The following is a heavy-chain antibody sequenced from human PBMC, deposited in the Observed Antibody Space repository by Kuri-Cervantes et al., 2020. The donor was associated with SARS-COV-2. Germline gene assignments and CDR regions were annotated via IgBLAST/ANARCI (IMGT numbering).Heavy chain of an antibody. CDR1: GFTFSSYA. J-gene: IGHJ6*01. Sequence: GESLKISCAASGFTFSSYAMHWDRQAPGKGLEWVAVISYDGSNKYYADAVKGRFTISRDNAKNSLYLQMNSLRAEDTAVYYCAREYSSSWSGDVWGQGTTV. D-gene: IGHD6-13*01. CDR2: ISYDGSNK. V-gene: IGHV3-30*07. CDR3: AREYSSSWSGDV.